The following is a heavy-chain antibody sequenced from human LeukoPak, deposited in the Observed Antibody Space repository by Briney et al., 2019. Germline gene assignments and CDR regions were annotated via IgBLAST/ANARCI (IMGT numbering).Heavy chain of an antibody. CDR3: ARDLYCGGDCYSGAFDI. V-gene: IGHV4-30-2*01. J-gene: IGHJ3*02. CDR1: GGSISSGDYS. D-gene: IGHD2-21*02. Sequence: SQTLSLTCAVSGGSISSGDYSWSWIRQPPGKGLEWIGYIYHSGSTYYNPSLKSRVTISVDRSKNQFSLKLSSVTAADTAVYYCARDLYCGGDCYSGAFDIWGQGTMVTVSS. CDR2: IYHSGST.